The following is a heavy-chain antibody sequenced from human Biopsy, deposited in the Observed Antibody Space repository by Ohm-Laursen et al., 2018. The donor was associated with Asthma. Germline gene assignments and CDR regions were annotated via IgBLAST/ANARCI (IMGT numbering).Heavy chain of an antibody. J-gene: IGHJ4*02. Sequence: SVKVSCKFSAYSLTDLSMHWVRQAPGQGLEWMGGHDHEEGGTVNARRFQGRVTMTEDTSTDTAYMELSSLSSDDTAVYYCASDFPKDYARYNFQFWGQGTLVTVSS. D-gene: IGHD4-17*01. CDR2: HDHEEGGT. V-gene: IGHV1-24*01. CDR1: AYSLTDLS. CDR3: ASDFPKDYARYNFQF.